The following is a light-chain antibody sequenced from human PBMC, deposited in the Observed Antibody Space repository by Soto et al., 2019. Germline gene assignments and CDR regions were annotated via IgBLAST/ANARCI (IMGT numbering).Light chain of an antibody. J-gene: IGKJ5*01. Sequence: EIVMTQSPAPLSVSPGEGVTLSCRASQSVSSNLAWYQQRPGQAPRLLIYGASTRATGIPARFSGSGSGTEFTLTISSLQSEDFAVYYCHQYNNWPPITFGQGTRLEIK. CDR3: HQYNNWPPIT. CDR2: GAS. V-gene: IGKV3-15*01. CDR1: QSVSSN.